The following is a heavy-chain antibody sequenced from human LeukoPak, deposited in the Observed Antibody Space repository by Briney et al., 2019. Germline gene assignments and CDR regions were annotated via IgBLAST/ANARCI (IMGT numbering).Heavy chain of an antibody. CDR1: AFTSSSYS. Sequence: GGSLRLSCAASAFTSSSYSMNWVRQAPGKGLEWVSSISSSSYIYYVDSVKGRFTISRDNAKNSLYLQMNSLRAEDTAGYYCARESRAYGELDYWGQGTLVTVSS. CDR2: ISSSSYI. V-gene: IGHV3-21*01. D-gene: IGHD3-10*01. CDR3: ARESRAYGELDY. J-gene: IGHJ4*02.